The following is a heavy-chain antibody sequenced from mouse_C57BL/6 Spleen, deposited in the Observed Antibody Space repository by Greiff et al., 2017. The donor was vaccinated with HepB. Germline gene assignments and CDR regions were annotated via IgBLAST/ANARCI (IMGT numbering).Heavy chain of an antibody. CDR2: ISDGGSYT. V-gene: IGHV5-4*03. D-gene: IGHD1-1*02. J-gene: IGHJ1*03. CDR3: AREVDWYFDV. Sequence: EVMLVESGGGLVKPGGSLKLSCAASGFTFSSYAMSWVRQTPEKRLEWVATISDGGSYTYYPDNVKGRFTISRDNAKNNLYLQMSHLKSEDTAMYYCAREVDWYFDVWGTGTTVTVSS. CDR1: GFTFSSYA.